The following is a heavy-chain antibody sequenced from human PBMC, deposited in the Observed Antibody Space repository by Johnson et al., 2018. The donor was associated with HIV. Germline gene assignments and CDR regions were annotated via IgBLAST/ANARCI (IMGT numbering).Heavy chain of an antibody. Sequence: EVQLVESGGGLVQPGGSLRLSCAASGFTFSSYDMHWVRQATGKGLEWVSAIGTAGDTYYPGSVKGRFTISRENAKNSLYLQMNSLRAGDTAVYYCARGAPRITMIDDAFYIWGQGTMVTVSS. CDR3: ARGAPRITMIDDAFYI. J-gene: IGHJ3*02. CDR1: GFTFSSYD. CDR2: IGTAGDT. V-gene: IGHV3-13*01. D-gene: IGHD3-22*01.